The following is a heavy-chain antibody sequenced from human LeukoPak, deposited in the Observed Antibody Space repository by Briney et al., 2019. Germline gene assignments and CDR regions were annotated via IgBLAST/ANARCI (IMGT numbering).Heavy chain of an antibody. V-gene: IGHV4-59*01. CDR2: IYNSGRS. D-gene: IGHD2-8*02. CDR1: GGSIISGY. J-gene: IGHJ5*02. CDR3: AGGSGASWFDP. Sequence: SETLSLTCTVSGGSIISGYWSWIRQPPGKGLEWIAYIYNSGRSNYNPSLKSRVTISLDTSKNQFSLKLSSVTAADTAVYYCAGGSGASWFDPWGQGTLVTVSS.